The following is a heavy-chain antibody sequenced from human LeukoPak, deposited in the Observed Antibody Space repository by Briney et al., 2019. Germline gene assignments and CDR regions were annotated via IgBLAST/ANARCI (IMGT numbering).Heavy chain of an antibody. D-gene: IGHD2-15*01. V-gene: IGHV3-30*02. CDR1: GFTFSSYG. J-gene: IGHJ4*02. CDR2: IRYDGSNK. Sequence: GGSLRLSCAASGFTFSSYGMHWVRQAPGKGLEWVAFIRYDGSNKYYADSVKGRFTISRDNSKNTLYLQMNSLRAEDTAVYYCAKVVVLGMGGNYFDYWGQGTLVTVSS. CDR3: AKVVVLGMGGNYFDY.